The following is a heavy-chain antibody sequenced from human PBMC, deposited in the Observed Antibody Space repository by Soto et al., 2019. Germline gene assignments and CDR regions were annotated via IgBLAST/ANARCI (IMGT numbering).Heavy chain of an antibody. V-gene: IGHV5-51*01. CDR1: GFSFPTSW. Sequence: PGEYLKISCQGSGFSFPTSWIGWVRQTPGKGLEWMGIIHPSYSDITYMPSFEGRVIISADNSISTPYLPWTSLQASDTAKYFCERRNGNSYGYFDLSAQGPLVTVYS. CDR3: ERRNGNSYGYFDL. CDR2: IHPSYSDI. D-gene: IGHD5-18*01. J-gene: IGHJ5*02.